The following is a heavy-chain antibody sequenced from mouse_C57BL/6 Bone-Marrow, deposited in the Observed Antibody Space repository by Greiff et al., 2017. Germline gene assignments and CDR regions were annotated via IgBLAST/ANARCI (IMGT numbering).Heavy chain of an antibody. Sequence: VQLQQSGAELVRPGASVKLSCKASGYTFTDYYINWVKQRPGQGLEWIARIYPGSGNTYYNEKFKGKATLTAEKSSSTAYMQLSSLTSEDSAVYFCARSGYYDYDYYYAMDYWGQGTSVTVSS. V-gene: IGHV1-76*01. CDR3: ARSGYYDYDYYYAMDY. D-gene: IGHD2-4*01. CDR1: GYTFTDYY. J-gene: IGHJ4*01. CDR2: IYPGSGNT.